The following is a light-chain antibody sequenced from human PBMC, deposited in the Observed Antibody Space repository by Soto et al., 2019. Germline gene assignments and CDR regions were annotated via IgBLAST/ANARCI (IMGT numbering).Light chain of an antibody. CDR2: DVS. CDR3: SSYTSSSTRV. CDR1: SSDVGGYNY. Sequence: QSVLTQPASGAGSPGQSSTISCTGTSSDVGGYNYVSWYLQHPGKAPKLRIYDVSTRPSGVSNRFSGSKSGNTASLTISGLQAEDEADDYCSSYTSSSTRVFGGGTKLTVL. J-gene: IGLJ3*02. V-gene: IGLV2-14*01.